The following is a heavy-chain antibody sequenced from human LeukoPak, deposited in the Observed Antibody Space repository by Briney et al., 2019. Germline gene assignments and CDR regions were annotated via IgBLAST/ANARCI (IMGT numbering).Heavy chain of an antibody. CDR3: ARVTYCYDD. J-gene: IGHJ4*02. CDR1: GGSISSGSYY. Sequence: SQTLSLTCTVSGGSISSGSYYWSWIRQPAGKGLEWIGRIYTSGSTNYNPSLKSRVTISVDTSKNQFSLKLSSVTAADTAVYYCARVTYCYDDWGQGTLVAVSS. D-gene: IGHD3-22*01. CDR2: IYTSGST. V-gene: IGHV4-61*02.